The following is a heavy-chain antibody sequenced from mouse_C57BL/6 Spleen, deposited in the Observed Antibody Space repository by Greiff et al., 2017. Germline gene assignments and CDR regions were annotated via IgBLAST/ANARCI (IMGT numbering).Heavy chain of an antibody. J-gene: IGHJ4*01. CDR2: IDPSDSYT. CDR3: ARRGWLLSSLDY. CDR1: GYTFTSYW. D-gene: IGHD2-3*01. V-gene: IGHV1-69*01. Sequence: QVQLQQPGAELVMPGASVKLSCKASGYTFTSYWMHWVKQRPGQGLEWIGEIDPSDSYTNYNQKFKGKSTLTVDKSSSTAYMQLSSLTSEDSAVYYCARRGWLLSSLDYWGQGTSVTVSS.